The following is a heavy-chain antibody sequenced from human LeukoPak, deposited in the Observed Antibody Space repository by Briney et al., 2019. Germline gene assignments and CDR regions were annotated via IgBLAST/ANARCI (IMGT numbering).Heavy chain of an antibody. Sequence: PSEALSLTCTVSGGSISSGSYYWSWIRQPPGKGLEWIGNIFYSGTTYYSPSLKSRVTISVDTSKNQFSLKLSSVTAADTAVYYCARDLQYDFWSGIGAFDIWGQGTMVTVSS. CDR2: IFYSGTT. CDR1: GGSISSGSYY. D-gene: IGHD3-3*01. J-gene: IGHJ3*02. CDR3: ARDLQYDFWSGIGAFDI. V-gene: IGHV4-39*07.